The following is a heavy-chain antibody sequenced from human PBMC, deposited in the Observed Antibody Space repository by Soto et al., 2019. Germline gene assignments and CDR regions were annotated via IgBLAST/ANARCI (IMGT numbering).Heavy chain of an antibody. V-gene: IGHV1-18*01. J-gene: IGHJ6*02. Sequence: QVQLVQSGAEVKKPGASVKVSCKASGYTFTSYGISWLRQAPGQGLEWMGWISAYNGNTNYAQKLQGRVTMTTDTSTSRAYMELRSLRSDDTAVYYCARENGDYVTEILGYYSYGMDVWGQGTKVTVSS. D-gene: IGHD4-17*01. CDR3: ARENGDYVTEILGYYSYGMDV. CDR2: ISAYNGNT. CDR1: GYTFTSYG.